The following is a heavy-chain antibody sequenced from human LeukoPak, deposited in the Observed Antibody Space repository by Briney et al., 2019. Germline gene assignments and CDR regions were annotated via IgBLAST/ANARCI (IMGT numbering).Heavy chain of an antibody. D-gene: IGHD1-1*01. CDR2: ISGSGGST. CDR3: AKSPERVGIDY. CDR1: GFTFDDYG. V-gene: IGHV3-23*01. Sequence: GGSLRLSCAASGFTFDDYGMSWVRQAPGKGLEWVSAISGSGGSTYYADSVKGRFTISRDNSKNTLYLQMNSLRAEDTAVYYCAKSPERVGIDYWGQGTLVTVSS. J-gene: IGHJ4*02.